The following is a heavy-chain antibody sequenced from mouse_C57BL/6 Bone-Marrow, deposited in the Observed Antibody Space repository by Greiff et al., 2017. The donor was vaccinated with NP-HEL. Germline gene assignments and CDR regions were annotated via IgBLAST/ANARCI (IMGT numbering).Heavy chain of an antibody. CDR1: GYTFTSYW. J-gene: IGHJ4*01. D-gene: IGHD2-10*01. V-gene: IGHV1-59*01. CDR2: IDPSDSYT. CDR3: ARYRLLWAMDY. Sequence: QVQLQQPGAELVRPGTSVKLSCKASGYTFTSYWMHWVKQRPGQGLEWIGVIDPSDSYTNYNQKFKGKATLTVDTSSSTAYMQLSSLTSEDSAVYYCARYRLLWAMDYWGQGTSVTVSS.